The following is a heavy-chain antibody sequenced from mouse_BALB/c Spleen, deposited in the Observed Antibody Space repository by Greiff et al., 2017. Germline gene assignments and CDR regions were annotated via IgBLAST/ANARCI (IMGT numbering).Heavy chain of an antibody. Sequence: EVKLVESGPGLVKPSQSLSLTCSVTGYSITSGYYWNWIRQFPGNKLEWMGYISYDGSNNYNPSLKNRISITRDTSKNQFFLKLNSVTTEDTATYYCARGDYYGSSYLDYWGQGTTLTVSS. CDR2: ISYDGSN. CDR3: ARGDYYGSSYLDY. V-gene: IGHV3-6*02. D-gene: IGHD1-1*01. CDR1: GYSITSGYY. J-gene: IGHJ2*01.